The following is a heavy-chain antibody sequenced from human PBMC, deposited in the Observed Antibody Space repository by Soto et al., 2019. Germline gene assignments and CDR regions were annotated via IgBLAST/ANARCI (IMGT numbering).Heavy chain of an antibody. CDR3: ARSYYHDINGYYQLDY. CDR2: IHHSGHT. J-gene: IGHJ4*02. Sequence: TLSLTCSVSGGSIRGGYYWTWIRQHPTKGLEYIGYIHHSGHTSYNPSLISRLLMSVDTSKNQFSLRLTSVTAADTAVYYSARSYYHDINGYYQLDYWGLGTLVTVSS. V-gene: IGHV4-31*03. CDR1: GGSIRGGYY. D-gene: IGHD3-22*01.